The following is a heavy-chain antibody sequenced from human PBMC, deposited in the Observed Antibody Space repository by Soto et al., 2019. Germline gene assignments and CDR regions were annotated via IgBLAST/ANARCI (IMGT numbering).Heavy chain of an antibody. Sequence: EVQLVESGGGLVQSGGSLRLSCAASGFTFSSDWMHWVRQAPGKGLVWVSRVSFDGSATNYADSVMGRFTISRDNAKNTLFLQMNSLRAEDTAVYYCARGRRGAYYFDYWGQGTLVTVSS. CDR2: VSFDGSAT. J-gene: IGHJ4*02. CDR1: GFTFSSDW. CDR3: ARGRRGAYYFDY. V-gene: IGHV3-74*01. D-gene: IGHD1-26*01.